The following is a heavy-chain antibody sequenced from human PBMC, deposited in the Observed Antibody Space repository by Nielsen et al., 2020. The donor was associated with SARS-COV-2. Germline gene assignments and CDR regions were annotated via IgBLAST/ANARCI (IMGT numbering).Heavy chain of an antibody. CDR2: ISSSSSYT. J-gene: IGHJ4*02. CDR1: GFTFSDYY. CDR3: ARRGSGWYDYFDY. V-gene: IGHV3-11*03. D-gene: IGHD6-19*01. Sequence: GESLKISCAASGFTFSDYYMSWIRQAPGKGLEWVSYISSSSSYTNYADSVKGRFTISRDNAKNSLYLQMNSLRAEDTAVYYCARRGSGWYDYFDYWGQGTLVTVSS.